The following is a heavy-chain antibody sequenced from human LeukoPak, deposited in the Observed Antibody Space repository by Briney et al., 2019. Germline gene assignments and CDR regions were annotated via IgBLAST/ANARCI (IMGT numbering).Heavy chain of an antibody. CDR3: ARGTHITMIVFGY. CDR2: IYYSGST. V-gene: IGHV4-39*07. D-gene: IGHD3-22*01. J-gene: IGHJ4*02. CDR1: GGSISSGSYY. Sequence: SETLSLTCTVSGGSISSGSYYWDWIRQPPGKGLEWIGSIYYSGSTYYNPSLKSRVTISVDTSKNQFSLKLSSVTAADTAVYYCARGTHITMIVFGYWGQGTLVTVSS.